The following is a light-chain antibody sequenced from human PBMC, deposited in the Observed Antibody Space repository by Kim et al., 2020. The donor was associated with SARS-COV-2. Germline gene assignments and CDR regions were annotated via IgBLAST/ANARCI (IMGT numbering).Light chain of an antibody. J-gene: IGKJ1*01. V-gene: IGKV1-27*01. Sequence: ASIGDRVTITCRASQGINNYLAWFQQKPGKAPKPLIYAASALHLGVPSRFSGSGSGTEFTLTISRLQPEDFATYYCLQDYNYPRTFGQGTKVDIK. CDR1: QGINNY. CDR3: LQDYNYPRT. CDR2: AAS.